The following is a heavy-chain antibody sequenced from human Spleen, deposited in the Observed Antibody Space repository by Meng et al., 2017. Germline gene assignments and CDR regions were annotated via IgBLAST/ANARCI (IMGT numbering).Heavy chain of an antibody. CDR1: GYSISSGYY. CDR2: IYYSGST. Sequence: SETLSLTCTVSGYSISSGYYWGWIRQPPGKGLEWIGYIYYSGSTNYNPYLKSRVTISVDTYKNQFSLKLSTVTAADTAVYYCASSPRYSRNNAFDIWGQGTMVTVSS. V-gene: IGHV4-61*01. CDR3: ASSPRYSRNNAFDI. D-gene: IGHD6-13*01. J-gene: IGHJ3*02.